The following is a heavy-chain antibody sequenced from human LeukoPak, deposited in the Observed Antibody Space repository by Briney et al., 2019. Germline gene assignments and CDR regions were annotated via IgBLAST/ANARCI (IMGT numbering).Heavy chain of an antibody. Sequence: SETLSLTCAVYGESLSKYYWTWIRQSPGKGLEWIGAINHRGSTNHNPSLKSRVTLSVDTSKHQFSLTLTSVTAADAAVYYCASSVGSTDYWGQGNLVTVSA. CDR2: INHRGST. CDR3: ASSVGSTDY. CDR1: GESLSKYY. D-gene: IGHD1-26*01. V-gene: IGHV4-34*01. J-gene: IGHJ4*02.